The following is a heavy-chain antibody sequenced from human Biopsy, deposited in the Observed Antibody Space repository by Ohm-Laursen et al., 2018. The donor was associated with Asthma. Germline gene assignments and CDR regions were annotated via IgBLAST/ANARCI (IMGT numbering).Heavy chain of an antibody. CDR2: ISYDGSDK. D-gene: IGHD4-17*01. Sequence: SLRLSCAASGFTFSSFGIHWVRQAPGKGLEWVAVISYDGSDKYYADSVKGRFTISRDNSKNTLYLQMNSLRAEDTAVYYYAKGHGDYVFPYFQHWGQGTLVTVSS. J-gene: IGHJ1*01. CDR1: GFTFSSFG. V-gene: IGHV3-30*18. CDR3: AKGHGDYVFPYFQH.